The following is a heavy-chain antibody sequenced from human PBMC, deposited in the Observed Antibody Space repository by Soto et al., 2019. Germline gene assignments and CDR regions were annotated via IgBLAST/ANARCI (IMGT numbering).Heavy chain of an antibody. CDR3: ASPTREWLPPARDDYYGMDV. D-gene: IGHD3-3*01. J-gene: IGHJ6*02. CDR1: GGTFSSYA. V-gene: IGHV1-69*06. CDR2: IIPIFGTA. Sequence: QVQLVQSGAEVKKPGSSVKVSCKASGGTFSSYAISWVRQAPGQGLEWMGGIIPIFGTANYAQKFQGRVTITADKSTSTAYMELSSLRSEDTAVYYCASPTREWLPPARDDYYGMDVWGQGPTVTVSS.